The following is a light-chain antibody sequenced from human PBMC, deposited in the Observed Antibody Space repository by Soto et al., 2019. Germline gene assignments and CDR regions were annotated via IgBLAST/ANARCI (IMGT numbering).Light chain of an antibody. CDR3: QQTYSIPVT. Sequence: DIQMTQSPSSLSVSVGDRATITCRAGQSINSHLNWYQQKPGRAPKLLIYAASSSQSGVPSRFSGSGSGTDFTLTISRLQPEDFATYYCQQTYSIPVTFGGGTKVEV. CDR1: QSINSH. J-gene: IGKJ4*01. V-gene: IGKV1-39*01. CDR2: AAS.